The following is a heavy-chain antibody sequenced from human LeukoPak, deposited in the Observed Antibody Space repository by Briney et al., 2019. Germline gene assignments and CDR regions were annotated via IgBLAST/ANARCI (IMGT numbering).Heavy chain of an antibody. CDR3: ARGIVVVSATNAFEI. CDR2: FYPHDSDT. CDR1: GYSFTNYW. Sequence: GESLKISCQGSGYSFTNYWSGWVRQIPGKGLEWMGIFYPHDSDTTNSPSFQGRVTISADKSINTAFLQWNSLRASDTAMYYCARGIVVVSATNAFEIWGLGTMVTVSS. J-gene: IGHJ3*02. V-gene: IGHV5-51*01. D-gene: IGHD2-15*01.